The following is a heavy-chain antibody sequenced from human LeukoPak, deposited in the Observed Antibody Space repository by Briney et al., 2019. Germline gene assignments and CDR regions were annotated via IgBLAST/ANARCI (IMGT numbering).Heavy chain of an antibody. CDR2: IYYSGST. CDR3: ARYTTVVSYFDY. D-gene: IGHD4-23*01. CDR1: GGSISSGGYY. Sequence: SQTLSLTCTVSGGSISSGGYYWSWIRQHPGKGLEWIGYIYYSGSTNYNPSLKSRVTISVDTSKNQFSLKLSSVTAADTAVYYCARYTTVVSYFDYWGQGTLVTVSS. V-gene: IGHV4-31*03. J-gene: IGHJ4*02.